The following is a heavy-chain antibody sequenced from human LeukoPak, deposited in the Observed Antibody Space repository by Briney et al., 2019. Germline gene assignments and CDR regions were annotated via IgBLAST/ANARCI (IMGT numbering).Heavy chain of an antibody. CDR1: GFTFSSYG. CDR3: APRGYYLFDY. J-gene: IGHJ4*02. CDR2: IRYDGSNK. D-gene: IGHD3-22*01. V-gene: IGHV3-30*02. Sequence: GGSLRLSCAASGFTFSSYGMHWVRQAPGKGLEWVAFIRYDGSNKYYADSVKGRFTISRDNSKNTLCLQMNSLRAEDTAVYYCAPRGYYLFDYWGQGTLVTVSS.